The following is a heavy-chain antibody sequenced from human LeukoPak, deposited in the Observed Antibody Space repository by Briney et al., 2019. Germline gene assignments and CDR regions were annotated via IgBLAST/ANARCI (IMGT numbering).Heavy chain of an antibody. CDR2: INHSGST. CDR3: ARAGRYSSSPDY. Sequence: KPSETLSLTCAVYGGSFSGYYWSWIRQPPGKGLEWIGEINHSGSTNYNPSLKSRVTISVDTSKNQFSLKLSSVTAADTAVYYCARAGRYSSSPDYWGQGTLVTVSS. D-gene: IGHD6-13*01. J-gene: IGHJ4*02. CDR1: GGSFSGYY. V-gene: IGHV4-34*01.